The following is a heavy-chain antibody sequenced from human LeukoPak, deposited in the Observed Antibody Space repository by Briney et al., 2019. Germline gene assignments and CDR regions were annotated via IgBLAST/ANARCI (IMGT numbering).Heavy chain of an antibody. CDR2: IYYSGST. Sequence: SETLFLTCTVSGGSISSYYWSWIRQPPGKGLEWIGYIYYSGSTNYNPSLKSRVTISVDTSKNQFSLKLSSVTAADTAVYYCARDDSSGWYIGTGAFDIWGQGTMVTVSS. D-gene: IGHD6-19*01. CDR1: GGSISSYY. V-gene: IGHV4-59*01. CDR3: ARDDSSGWYIGTGAFDI. J-gene: IGHJ3*02.